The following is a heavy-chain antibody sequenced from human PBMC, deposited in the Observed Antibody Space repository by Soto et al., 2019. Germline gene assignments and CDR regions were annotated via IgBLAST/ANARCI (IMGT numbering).Heavy chain of an antibody. Sequence: QAQLQESGGGVVQPGTSLRLSCAASAFSFSTSGMHWVRQAPGKGLEWVAAIWDDGGNKYYADSVRGRFTISRDNSNNMLFLQMNSLRAEDTALYYCARSSGSYFAASYDTWGQGTLVSVSS. CDR1: AFSFSTSG. D-gene: IGHD1-26*01. V-gene: IGHV3-33*01. CDR2: IWDDGGNK. CDR3: ARSSGSYFAASYDT. J-gene: IGHJ5*02.